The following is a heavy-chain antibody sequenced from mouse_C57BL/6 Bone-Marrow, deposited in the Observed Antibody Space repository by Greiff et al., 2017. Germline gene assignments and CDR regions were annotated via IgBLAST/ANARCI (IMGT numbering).Heavy chain of an antibody. V-gene: IGHV1-47*01. J-gene: IGHJ4*01. Sequence: QVQLKESGAELVKPGASVKMSCKASGYTFTTYPIEWMKQNHGKSLAWIGNFHPYNDDTKYNEKFKGKATLTVEKSSSTVYLELSRLTSDDSAVYDCARSYGSSFPYAMDYWGQGASVTVSS. CDR1: GYTFTTYP. CDR3: ARSYGSSFPYAMDY. CDR2: FHPYNDDT. D-gene: IGHD1-1*01.